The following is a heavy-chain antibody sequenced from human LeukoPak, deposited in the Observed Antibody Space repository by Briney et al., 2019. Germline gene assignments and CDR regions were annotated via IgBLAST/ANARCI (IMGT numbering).Heavy chain of an antibody. J-gene: IGHJ3*02. Sequence: PSETLSLTCDVSDYSISSGYYWGWIRQPPGKGLEWIGSIYHSGSTYYNPSLKSRVTISVDTSKNQFSLKLSSVTAAYTAVYYCAAGYCSGGSCYSVVHDAFDIWGQGTMVTVSS. CDR2: IYHSGST. V-gene: IGHV4-38-2*01. CDR3: AAGYCSGGSCYSVVHDAFDI. CDR1: DYSISSGYY. D-gene: IGHD2-15*01.